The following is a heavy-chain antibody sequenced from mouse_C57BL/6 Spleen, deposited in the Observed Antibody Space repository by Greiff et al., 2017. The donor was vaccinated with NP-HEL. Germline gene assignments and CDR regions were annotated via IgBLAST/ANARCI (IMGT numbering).Heavy chain of an antibody. Sequence: QVQLKQSGPGLVQPSQSLSITCTVSGFSLTSYGVHWVRQPPGKGLEWLGVIWSGGSTDYNVAFISRLSISKDNSKSQVFFKMNRLQADDTARYYCAKNDYGSSYRFAYWGQGTLVTVSA. CDR3: AKNDYGSSYRFAY. V-gene: IGHV2-4*01. J-gene: IGHJ3*01. CDR1: GFSLTSYG. CDR2: IWSGGST. D-gene: IGHD1-1*01.